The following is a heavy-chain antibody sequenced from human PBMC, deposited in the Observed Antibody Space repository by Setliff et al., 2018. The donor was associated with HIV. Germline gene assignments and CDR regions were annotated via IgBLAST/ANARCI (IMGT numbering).Heavy chain of an antibody. Sequence: SETLSLTCAVYGGSFSGYYWSWIRQPPGKGLEWIGEINHSGSTNYNPSLKSRVTIFVDSSKNELSLRLQSVTAADTAVYYCARRGESTGSWFSSWYSYDMDVWGQGTTVTVSS. D-gene: IGHD2-15*01. CDR2: INHSGST. CDR3: ARRGESTGSWFSSWYSYDMDV. J-gene: IGHJ6*02. V-gene: IGHV4-34*01. CDR1: GGSFSGYY.